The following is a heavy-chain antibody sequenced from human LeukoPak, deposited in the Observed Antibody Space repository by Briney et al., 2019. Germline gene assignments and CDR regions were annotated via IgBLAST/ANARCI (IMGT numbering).Heavy chain of an antibody. V-gene: IGHV5-51*01. Sequence: GESLKISRKGSGYSFTSYWIGWVRQMPGKGLEWMGIIYPGGSDTRYSPSFQGQVTISADKSISTAYLQWSSLKASDTAMYYCARQGSGYSPTYYYYMDVWGKGTTVTISS. J-gene: IGHJ6*03. D-gene: IGHD5-18*01. CDR3: ARQGSGYSPTYYYYMDV. CDR2: IYPGGSDT. CDR1: GYSFTSYW.